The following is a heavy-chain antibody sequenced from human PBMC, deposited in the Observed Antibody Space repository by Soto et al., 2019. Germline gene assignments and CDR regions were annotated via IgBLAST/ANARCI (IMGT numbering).Heavy chain of an antibody. CDR1: GYSFTSYW. J-gene: IGHJ3*02. CDR2: IYPGDSDT. D-gene: IGHD3-22*01. Sequence: SLKISCKGSGYSFTSYWIGWVRQMPGKGLEWMGIIYPGDSDTRYSPSFQGQVTISADKSISTAYLQWSSLKASDTAMYYCARQGDYDSSGYYSSAFDIWGQGTMVTVSS. V-gene: IGHV5-51*01. CDR3: ARQGDYDSSGYYSSAFDI.